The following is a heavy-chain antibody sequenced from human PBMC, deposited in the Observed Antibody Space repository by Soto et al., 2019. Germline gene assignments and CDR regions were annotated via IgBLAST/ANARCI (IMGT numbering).Heavy chain of an antibody. D-gene: IGHD6-19*01. Sequence: QVQLQESGPGLVKPSGTLSLTCAVSGDSVSSPYYWCWVRQSPGKGLEWIGEVFHTGTTSYNPSLRSRVTISMDKSNNQFSLDLTSVTAADTAVYYGARSAGWYAVHSWGPGTLVIVSS. J-gene: IGHJ4*02. CDR2: VFHTGTT. CDR3: ARSAGWYAVHS. CDR1: GDSVSSPYY. V-gene: IGHV4-4*02.